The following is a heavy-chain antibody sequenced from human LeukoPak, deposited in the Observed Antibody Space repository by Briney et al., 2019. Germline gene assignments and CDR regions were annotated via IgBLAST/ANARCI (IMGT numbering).Heavy chain of an antibody. D-gene: IGHD5-12*01. V-gene: IGHV3-74*01. J-gene: IGHJ4*02. CDR3: AKEMKPWMHFDY. CDR2: INRDGSTT. CDR1: GFTFSRYW. Sequence: PGGSLRLSCAASGFTFSRYWMHWVRQAPGKGLVWVSRINRDGSTTDYADSVKGRFTISRDNSKNTLYLQMNGLRAEDTAVYYCAKEMKPWMHFDYWGQGTLVTVSS.